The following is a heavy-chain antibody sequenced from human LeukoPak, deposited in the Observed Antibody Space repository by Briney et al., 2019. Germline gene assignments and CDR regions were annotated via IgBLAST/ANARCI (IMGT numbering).Heavy chain of an antibody. CDR3: ARDSSSWWGIDY. D-gene: IGHD6-13*01. V-gene: IGHV4-34*01. J-gene: IGHJ4*02. CDR1: GGSFSGYY. CDR2: INHSGST. Sequence: SETLSLTCAVYGGSFSGYYWSWIRQPPGKGLEWIGEINHSGSTNYNPSLKSRVTISVDTSKNQFSLKLSSVTAADTAVYYCARDSSSWWGIDYWGQGTLVTVSS.